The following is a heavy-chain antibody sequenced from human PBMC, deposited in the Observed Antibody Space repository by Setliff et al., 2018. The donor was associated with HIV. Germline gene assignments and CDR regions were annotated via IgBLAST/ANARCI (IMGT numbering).Heavy chain of an antibody. V-gene: IGHV4-39*06. D-gene: IGHD2-2*01. Sequence: PSETLSLTCTVSGGSIGSSSYYWAWTRQPPGKGLEWIGRIYYTGNTKYNPSLESRVTFSIDTSENQFTLRLTSVTAADTDIYYCARDDSIVLVPAIMRGDGFDVWGQGRMVTVSS. J-gene: IGHJ3*01. CDR1: GGSIGSSSYY. CDR3: ARDDSIVLVPAIMRGDGFDV. CDR2: IYYTGNT.